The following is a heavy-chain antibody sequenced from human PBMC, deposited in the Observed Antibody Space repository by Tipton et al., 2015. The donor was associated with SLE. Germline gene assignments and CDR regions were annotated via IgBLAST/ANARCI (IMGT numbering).Heavy chain of an antibody. J-gene: IGHJ6*02. D-gene: IGHD5-12*01. V-gene: IGHV4-59*11. CDR1: GGSISSHY. CDR3: ARGSGYDWPGGYYYYGMDV. Sequence: GLVKPSETLSLTCTVSGGSISSHYWTWIRQPPGKGLEWIGYIYSSGSTNYNPSLKSRVIISIDTSKNQFSLKLSSVTAADTAVYYCARGSGYDWPGGYYYYGMDVWGQGTTVTVSS. CDR2: IYSSGST.